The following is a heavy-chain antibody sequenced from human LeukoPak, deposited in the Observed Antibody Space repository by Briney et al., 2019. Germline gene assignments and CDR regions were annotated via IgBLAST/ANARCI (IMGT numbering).Heavy chain of an antibody. CDR2: ISVGGGTT. D-gene: IGHD4-17*01. V-gene: IGHV3-23*01. CDR1: GLIFSSYV. J-gene: IGHJ4*02. Sequence: PGGSLRLSCAASGLIFSSYVMSWVRQAPGKGLEWVSSISVGGGTTYYADSVKGRFTISRDNSKNTLYLQMSSLRAEDTAIYYCAKWTAVTRTPLDYWGQGTLVTVSS. CDR3: AKWTAVTRTPLDY.